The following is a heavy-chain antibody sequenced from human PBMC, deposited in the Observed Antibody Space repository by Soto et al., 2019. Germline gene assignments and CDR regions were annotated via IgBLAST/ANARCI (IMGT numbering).Heavy chain of an antibody. V-gene: IGHV3-23*01. CDR3: AKVQGSGSGLYYFYYYGMDV. D-gene: IGHD3-10*01. Sequence: GGSLRLSCAASGFTFSSYALCWVRQAPGKGLQCVSTISGNGVSTYYADSVKGRFTISRDNSRNTLYLQMNSLRAEDTAVYYCAKVQGSGSGLYYFYYYGMDVWGQGTTVTVSS. J-gene: IGHJ6*02. CDR2: ISGNGVST. CDR1: GFTFSSYA.